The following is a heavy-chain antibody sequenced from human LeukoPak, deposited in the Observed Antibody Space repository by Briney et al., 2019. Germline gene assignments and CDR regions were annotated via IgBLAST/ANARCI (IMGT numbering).Heavy chain of an antibody. CDR1: GFTFSNFF. V-gene: IGHV3-64D*08. Sequence: PGGSLRLSCSASGFTFSNFFMHWVRQAPGKGLEYVSSISADGGSTFYADSAKGRSTVSRDNSMNTLYLQMSSLRVEDTAVYYCVKDLIGTYAFDYWGQGTLITVSS. J-gene: IGHJ4*02. CDR2: ISADGGST. CDR3: VKDLIGTYAFDY. D-gene: IGHD1-26*01.